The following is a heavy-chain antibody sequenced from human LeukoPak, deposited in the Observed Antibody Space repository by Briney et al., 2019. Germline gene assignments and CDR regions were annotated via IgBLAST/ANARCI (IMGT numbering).Heavy chain of an antibody. J-gene: IGHJ4*02. Sequence: GGSLRLSCAASGFTFSSYSMNWVRQAPGKGLEWVSSISSGSSYIYYADSVKGRFTISRDNAKNSLYLQMNSLRAEDTAVYYCARDYLRNYQPDYWGQGTLVTVSS. V-gene: IGHV3-21*01. D-gene: IGHD1-7*01. CDR3: ARDYLRNYQPDY. CDR1: GFTFSSYS. CDR2: ISSGSSYI.